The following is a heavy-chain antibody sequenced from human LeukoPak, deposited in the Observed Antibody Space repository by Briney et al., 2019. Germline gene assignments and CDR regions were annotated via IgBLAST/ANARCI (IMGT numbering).Heavy chain of an antibody. CDR2: IIPIFGTA. D-gene: IGHD3-22*01. CDR3: ARDRGITMIVVVHRDYGMDV. V-gene: IGHV1-69*13. Sequence: SVKVSCKASGGTFSSYAISWVRQAHGQGLEWMGGIIPIFGTANYAQKFQGRVTITADESTSTAYMELSSLRSEDTAVYYCARDRGITMIVVVHRDYGMDVWGQGTTVTVSS. J-gene: IGHJ6*02. CDR1: GGTFSSYA.